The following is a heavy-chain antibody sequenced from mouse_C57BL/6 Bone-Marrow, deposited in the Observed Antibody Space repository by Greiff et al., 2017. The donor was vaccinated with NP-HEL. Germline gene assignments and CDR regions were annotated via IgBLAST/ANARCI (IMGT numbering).Heavy chain of an antibody. V-gene: IGHV14-4*01. D-gene: IGHD2-4*01. Sequence: EVQLVESGAELVRPGASVKLSCTASGFNIKDDYMHWVKQRPEQGLEWIGWIDPENGDTEYASKFQGKATITADTSSNTAYLQLSSLTSEDTAVYYCTKRLPFAYWGQGTLVTVSA. CDR1: GFNIKDDY. CDR2: IDPENGDT. J-gene: IGHJ3*01. CDR3: TKRLPFAY.